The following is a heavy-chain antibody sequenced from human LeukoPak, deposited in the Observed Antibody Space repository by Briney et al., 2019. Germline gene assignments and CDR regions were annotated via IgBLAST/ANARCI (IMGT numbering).Heavy chain of an antibody. J-gene: IGHJ4*02. D-gene: IGHD2-2*01. CDR1: GFTFSSYS. CDR2: ISGSSSYI. Sequence: GGSLRLSCAASGFTFSSYSMNWVRQAPGKGLEWVSSISGSSSYIYYADSVKGRFTISRDNAKNSLYLQMNSLRAEDTAVYYCARDVGEYCSSTNCYASHYWGQGTLVTVSS. CDR3: ARDVGEYCSSTNCYASHY. V-gene: IGHV3-21*04.